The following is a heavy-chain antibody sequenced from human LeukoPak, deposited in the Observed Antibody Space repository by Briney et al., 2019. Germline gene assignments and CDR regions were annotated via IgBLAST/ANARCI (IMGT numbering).Heavy chain of an antibody. V-gene: IGHV3-48*04. J-gene: IGHJ4*02. CDR2: ISETI. D-gene: IGHD3-16*01. Sequence: GGSLRLSCIASGFVFSRDNMNWVRQASGKGLEWVAHISETIYYADSVQGRFTISRDNAKNSLYLQMSNLRVDDTAMYYCVREVGRPKTFYFDSWGRGTPVTVSS. CDR3: VREVGRPKTFYFDS. CDR1: GFVFSRDN.